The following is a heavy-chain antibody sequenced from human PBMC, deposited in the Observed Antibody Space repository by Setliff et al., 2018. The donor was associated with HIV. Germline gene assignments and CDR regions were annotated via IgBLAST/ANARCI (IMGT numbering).Heavy chain of an antibody. Sequence: SETLSLTCTVSGGSIIYTSYYWGWIRQPPGKGLEWIGSIYYSGSTNYNPAFKSRVSMGLDNAKHQFSLRLTSVTAADTAIYYCTRDWRAYGLMGSWGQGMLVTVSS. CDR1: GGSIIYTSYY. D-gene: IGHD4-17*01. CDR3: TRDWRAYGLMGS. J-gene: IGHJ5*02. V-gene: IGHV4-39*07. CDR2: IYYSGST.